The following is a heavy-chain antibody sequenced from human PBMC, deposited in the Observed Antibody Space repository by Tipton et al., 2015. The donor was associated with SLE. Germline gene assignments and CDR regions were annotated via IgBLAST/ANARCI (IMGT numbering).Heavy chain of an antibody. Sequence: SLRLSCAASGFTFSSYGMHWVRQAPGKGLEWVAFIRYDGSNKYYADSVKGRFTISRDNSKNSLYLQMNSLRAEDTAVYYCARDHGGGSYYSYWGQGTLVTVSS. J-gene: IGHJ4*02. CDR1: GFTFSSYG. D-gene: IGHD1-26*01. CDR3: ARDHGGGSYYSY. CDR2: IRYDGSNK. V-gene: IGHV3-30*02.